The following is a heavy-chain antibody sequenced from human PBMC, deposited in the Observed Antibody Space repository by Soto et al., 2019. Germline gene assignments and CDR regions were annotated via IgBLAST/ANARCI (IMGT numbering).Heavy chain of an antibody. CDR3: AREPTVTTLYGMDV. D-gene: IGHD4-17*01. CDR2: ISSSSSTI. Sequence: PGGSLRLSCAASGFTFSSYSMSWVRQAPGKGLEWVSYISSSSSTIYYADSVKGRFTISRDNAKNSLYLQMNSLRDEDTAVYYCAREPTVTTLYGMDVWGQGTTVTVSS. CDR1: GFTFSSYS. J-gene: IGHJ6*02. V-gene: IGHV3-48*02.